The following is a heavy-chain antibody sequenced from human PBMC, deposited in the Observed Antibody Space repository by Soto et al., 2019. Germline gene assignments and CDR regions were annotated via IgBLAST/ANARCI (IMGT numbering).Heavy chain of an antibody. Sequence: GGSLRLSCAASGFTFSSYGMHWVRQAPGQGLEWVSAISGSGGSTYYADSVKGRFTISRDNSKNTLYLQMNSLRAEDTAVYYCAKGIAVAGPGFYWGQGTLVTVSS. CDR1: GFTFSSYG. CDR2: ISGSGGST. J-gene: IGHJ4*02. CDR3: AKGIAVAGPGFY. V-gene: IGHV3-23*01. D-gene: IGHD6-19*01.